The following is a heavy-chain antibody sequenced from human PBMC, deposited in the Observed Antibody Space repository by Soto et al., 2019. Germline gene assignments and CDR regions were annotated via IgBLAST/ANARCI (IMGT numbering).Heavy chain of an antibody. D-gene: IGHD6-19*01. Sequence: GESLKISCKGSGYIFTSYWIGWVRPMPGKGLEWMGIIHGGDSNTRYSPSFEGQVTISTDKSISTAYLQWSSLKASDTAMYYCARRGTYSSGWDYWGQGTLVTVSS. V-gene: IGHV5-51*01. CDR1: GYIFTSYW. J-gene: IGHJ4*02. CDR2: IHGGDSNT. CDR3: ARRGTYSSGWDY.